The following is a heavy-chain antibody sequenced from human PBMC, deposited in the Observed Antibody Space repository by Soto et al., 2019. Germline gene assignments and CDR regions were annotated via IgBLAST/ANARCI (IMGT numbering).Heavy chain of an antibody. Sequence: SVKVSCKASGGTFSTYAISWVRQAHGQGLEWMGGIIPIFGTPNYAQKFQGRVTITADESTSSAYMERSSLRSADTAVYVCSIARQQLAMTCLDYWGQGTLVTVSS. J-gene: IGHJ4*02. CDR1: GGTFSTYA. CDR3: SIARQQLAMTCLDY. D-gene: IGHD6-13*01. V-gene: IGHV1-69*13. CDR2: IIPIFGTP.